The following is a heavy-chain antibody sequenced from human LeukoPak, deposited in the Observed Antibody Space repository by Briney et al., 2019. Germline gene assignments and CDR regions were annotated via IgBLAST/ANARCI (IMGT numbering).Heavy chain of an antibody. J-gene: IGHJ4*02. D-gene: IGHD4-11*01. Sequence: ASVKVSCKASGYTFTSYYMHWVRQAPGQGLEWMGIINPSGGSTSYAQKFQGRVTMTRDTSTSTVYMELSSLRSEDTAVYYCARVLMDYRNPQSYFDYWGQGTLVPVSS. CDR2: INPSGGST. CDR3: ARVLMDYRNPQSYFDY. V-gene: IGHV1-46*01. CDR1: GYTFTSYY.